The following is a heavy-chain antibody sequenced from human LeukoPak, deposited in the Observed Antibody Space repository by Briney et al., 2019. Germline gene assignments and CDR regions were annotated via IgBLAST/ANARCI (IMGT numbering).Heavy chain of an antibody. CDR1: GFTFSSYS. V-gene: IGHV3-48*01. CDR3: GESPGDIVVVPAASDY. D-gene: IGHD2-2*01. Sequence: GGSLRLSCAASGFTFSSYSMNWVRQAPGKGLEWVSYISSSSSTIYYADSVKGRFTISRDNAKNSLYLQMNSLRAEDTAVSYCGESPGDIVVVPAASDYWGQGTLVTVSS. CDR2: ISSSSSTI. J-gene: IGHJ4*02.